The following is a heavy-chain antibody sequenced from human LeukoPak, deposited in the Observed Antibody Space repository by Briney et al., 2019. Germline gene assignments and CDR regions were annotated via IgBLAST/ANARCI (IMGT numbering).Heavy chain of an antibody. CDR2: INTNSGGT. Sequence: ASVKVSCKASGYTFTDYHMHWVRQAPGQGLEWMGWINTNSGGTNSAQKFQGRVTITADESTSTAYMELSSLRSEDTAVFYCARDRVVGLGIDNAFDIWGHGTMVTVSS. D-gene: IGHD2-15*01. V-gene: IGHV1-2*02. J-gene: IGHJ3*02. CDR3: ARDRVVGLGIDNAFDI. CDR1: GYTFTDYH.